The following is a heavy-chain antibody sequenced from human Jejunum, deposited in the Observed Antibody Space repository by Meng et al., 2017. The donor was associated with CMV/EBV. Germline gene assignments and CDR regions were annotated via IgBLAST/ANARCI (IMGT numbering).Heavy chain of an antibody. CDR2: IIAVRKTP. V-gene: IGHV1-69*01. CDR3: ARGFSNGYLPVDY. Sequence: QVELVQCVHEVERSGVSGDVSCMSRGGVFNTFGFNGVRQAPGEGLEWMGGIIAVRKTPTYAQKFRGILTMTADETKGSTYMDLTSLTSENTAVYYCARGFSNGYLPVDYWGQGTLVTVSS. CDR1: GGVFNTFG. D-gene: IGHD3-22*01. J-gene: IGHJ4*02.